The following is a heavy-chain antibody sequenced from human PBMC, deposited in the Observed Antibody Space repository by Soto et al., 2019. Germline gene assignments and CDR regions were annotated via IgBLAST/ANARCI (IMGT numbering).Heavy chain of an antibody. J-gene: IGHJ5*02. V-gene: IGHV3-48*01. CDR1: GFTFSSTD. CDR3: ARAPYGDNNWFDP. Sequence: DVYLVESGGDLVQPGESLRLSCVGSGFTFSSTDMSWVRQAPGEGLEWVSYISGSSSRIEYADSVKGRFTISRDNAKNSLDLQMNSLRVEDTAVYYCARAPYGDNNWFDPWGQGTLVSVSS. D-gene: IGHD4-17*01. CDR2: ISGSSSRI.